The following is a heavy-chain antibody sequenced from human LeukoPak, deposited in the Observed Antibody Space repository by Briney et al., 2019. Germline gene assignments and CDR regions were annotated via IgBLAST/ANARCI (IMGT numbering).Heavy chain of an antibody. Sequence: GGSLRLSCAASGFALSDYFMTWIRQAPGKGLEWVSFISSSGSSAYYADSVKGRFTISRDNAKNSLYLQMNSLRADDTAVYYCARESGYAFDYWGQGTLVTVSS. CDR1: GFALSDYF. J-gene: IGHJ4*02. D-gene: IGHD5-12*01. CDR3: ARESGYAFDY. V-gene: IGHV3-11*01. CDR2: ISSSGSSA.